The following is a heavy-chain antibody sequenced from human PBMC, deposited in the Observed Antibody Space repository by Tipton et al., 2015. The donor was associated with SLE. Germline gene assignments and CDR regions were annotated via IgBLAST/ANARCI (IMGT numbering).Heavy chain of an antibody. Sequence: TLSLTCAVYGGSFSGYYWTWIRQPPGKGLEWIGEINHSGRTTYNPSLKSRVTISVDTSKNQFSPKLSSVTAADTAVYYCARMYSSSWYYFDYWGQGTLVTVSS. J-gene: IGHJ4*02. V-gene: IGHV4-34*01. CDR3: ARMYSSSWYYFDY. CDR2: INHSGRT. D-gene: IGHD6-13*01. CDR1: GGSFSGYY.